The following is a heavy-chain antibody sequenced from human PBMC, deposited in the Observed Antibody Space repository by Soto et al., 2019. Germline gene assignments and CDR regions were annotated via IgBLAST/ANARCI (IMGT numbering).Heavy chain of an antibody. CDR2: IIPLFGRA. CDR1: GGTFSNYG. Sequence: ASLKVSCKASGGTFSNYGVNWVRQAPGQGLEWMGGIIPLFGRANYAQKFLGRVTMSADTSASTAYMDLARLKSDDTAVYYCVRAHALGFSNWFDPWGRGTLVTGSS. D-gene: IGHD3-10*01. V-gene: IGHV1-69*06. J-gene: IGHJ5*02. CDR3: VRAHALGFSNWFDP.